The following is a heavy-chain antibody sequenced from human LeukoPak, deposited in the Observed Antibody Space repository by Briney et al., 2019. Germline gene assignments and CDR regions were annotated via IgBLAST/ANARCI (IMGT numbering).Heavy chain of an antibody. D-gene: IGHD3-10*01. CDR1: GGSISSYY. Sequence: LETLSLTCTVSGGSISSYYWSWIRQPTGKGLEWIGRIYTSGSTNYNPSLKGRVTMSVDTSKNQFSLKLSSVTAADTAVYYCARGGETRTRNAFDIWGQGTMVTVSS. CDR3: ARGGETRTRNAFDI. J-gene: IGHJ3*02. CDR2: IYTSGST. V-gene: IGHV4-4*07.